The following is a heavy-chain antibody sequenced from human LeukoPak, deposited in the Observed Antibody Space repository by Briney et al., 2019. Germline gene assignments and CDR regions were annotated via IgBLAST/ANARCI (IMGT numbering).Heavy chain of an antibody. CDR1: GYTLTELS. Sequence: GASVKVSCKVSGYTLTELSMHWVRQAPGKGLEWMGGFDPEDGETIYAQKFQGRVTMTEDTSTDTAYMELSSLRSEDTAVYYCATGGYCSGGSCLRGSSSPKLYYYYYGMDVWGQGTTVTVSS. CDR3: ATGGYCSGGSCLRGSSSPKLYYYYYGMDV. J-gene: IGHJ6*02. V-gene: IGHV1-24*01. CDR2: FDPEDGET. D-gene: IGHD2-15*01.